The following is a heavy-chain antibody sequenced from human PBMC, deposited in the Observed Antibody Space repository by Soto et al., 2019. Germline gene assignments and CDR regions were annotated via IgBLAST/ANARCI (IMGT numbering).Heavy chain of an antibody. CDR3: ARDSYYYDSSGLIKVMDV. CDR2: ISAYNGNT. V-gene: IGHV1-18*01. Sequence: GLEWMGWISAYNGNTNYAQKLQGRVTMTTDTSTSTAYMELRSLRSDDTAVYYCARDSYYYDSSGLIKVMDVWGKGTTVTVSS. D-gene: IGHD3-22*01. J-gene: IGHJ6*04.